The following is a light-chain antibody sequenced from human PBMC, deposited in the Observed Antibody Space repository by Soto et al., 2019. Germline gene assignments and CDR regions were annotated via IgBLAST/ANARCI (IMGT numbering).Light chain of an antibody. CDR1: QTVRNN. CDR2: GAS. Sequence: EIVLTQSPATLSFSPGERSTLSFMSSQTVRNNYLAWYQQKRGQAPRLLIYGASSSATGIPDRFSGSGSGTEFTLTISSLQSEDFAVYYCQQYHDWPPYTFGQGTKVDIK. V-gene: IGKV3D-15*01. J-gene: IGKJ2*01. CDR3: QQYHDWPPYT.